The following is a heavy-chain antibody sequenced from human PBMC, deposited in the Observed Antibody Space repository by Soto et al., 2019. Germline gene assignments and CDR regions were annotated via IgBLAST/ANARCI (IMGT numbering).Heavy chain of an antibody. Sequence: PGGSLRLSCAASGFTFSSYAMSWVRQAPGKGLEWVSAISGSGGSTYYADSVKGRFTISRDNSKNTLYLQMNSLRAEDTAVYYCAKDTDKWIQIWLDHDAFDIWGQGTMVNVSS. CDR2: ISGSGGST. CDR3: AKDTDKWIQIWLDHDAFDI. V-gene: IGHV3-23*01. CDR1: GFTFSSYA. J-gene: IGHJ3*02. D-gene: IGHD5-18*01.